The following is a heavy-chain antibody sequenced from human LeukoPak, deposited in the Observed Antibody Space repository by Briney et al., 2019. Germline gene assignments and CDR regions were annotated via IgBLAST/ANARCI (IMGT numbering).Heavy chain of an antibody. CDR2: IYYSGST. J-gene: IGHJ6*03. CDR3: ARVVPAANYYYYMDV. CDR1: GGSFSSYY. V-gene: IGHV4-59*01. D-gene: IGHD2-2*01. Sequence: SETLSLTCAVYGGSFSSYYWSWIRQPPGKGLEWIGYIYYSGSTNYNPSLKSRVTISVGTSKNQFSLKLSSVTAADTAVYYCARVVPAANYYYYMDVWGKGTTVTISS.